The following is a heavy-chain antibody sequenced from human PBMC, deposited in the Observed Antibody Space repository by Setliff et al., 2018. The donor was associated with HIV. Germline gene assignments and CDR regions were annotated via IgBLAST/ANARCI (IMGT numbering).Heavy chain of an antibody. Sequence: SETLSLTCSVSGASVNYNTWSWIRQAPGKGLQWIGFIYNSVTTNYNPSLKSRATISLDTSKNQFSLKLTSVTAADTAVYYCARHNVITYGGLLFDYYYYGLDVWGHGTTVTVSS. CDR2: IYNSVTT. J-gene: IGHJ6*02. D-gene: IGHD3-16*01. CDR1: GASVNYNT. V-gene: IGHV4-59*02. CDR3: ARHNVITYGGLLFDYYYYGLDV.